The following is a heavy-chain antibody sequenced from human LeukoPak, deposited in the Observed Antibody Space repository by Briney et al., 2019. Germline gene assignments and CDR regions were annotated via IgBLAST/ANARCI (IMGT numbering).Heavy chain of an antibody. J-gene: IGHJ3*02. Sequence: ASVKVSCKASGYTFSGYYMHWVRQAPGQGLEWMGWINPNSGGTNYAQKFQGRVTMTRDTSISTAYMELNRLTSDDTAVYYCARDRAELNYYGSGSYSAFDAFDKWGQGTMVTVSS. V-gene: IGHV1-2*02. CDR1: GYTFSGYY. CDR3: ARDRAELNYYGSGSYSAFDAFDK. D-gene: IGHD3-10*01. CDR2: INPNSGGT.